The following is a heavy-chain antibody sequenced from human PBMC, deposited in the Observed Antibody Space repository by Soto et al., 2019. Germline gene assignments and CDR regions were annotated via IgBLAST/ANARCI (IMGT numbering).Heavy chain of an antibody. D-gene: IGHD2-21*01. CDR1: EFTFSGFA. Sequence: GGSLRLSCSASEFTFSGFAMTWVRQAPGKGLEWVSSIGGSGGPTDYADSVKGRFTISRDNSKNTLYLRLSSLRAEDTAVYYCAKAPPTTAYCGGEACDYWGQGTLVTVSS. CDR2: IGGSGGPT. V-gene: IGHV3-23*01. CDR3: AKAPPTTAYCGGEACDY. J-gene: IGHJ4*02.